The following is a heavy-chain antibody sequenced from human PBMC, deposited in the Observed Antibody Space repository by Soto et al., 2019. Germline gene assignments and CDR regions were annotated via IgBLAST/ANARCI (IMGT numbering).Heavy chain of an antibody. CDR3: VKDGIRGIHMDH. CDR2: ISVSADNT. CDR1: GFSLGSYP. V-gene: IGHV3-23*01. D-gene: IGHD1-1*01. J-gene: IGHJ4*02. Sequence: HPGGSLRLSCAGSGFSLGSYPMSWVRQAPGKGLQWVSSISVSADNTYYADSVRGRFNISRDSSKRTLYLQMNSLRAEDTAVYYCVKDGIRGIHMDHWGQGTPVTVSS.